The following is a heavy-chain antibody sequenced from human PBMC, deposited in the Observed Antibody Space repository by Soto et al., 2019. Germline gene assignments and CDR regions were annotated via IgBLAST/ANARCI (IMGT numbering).Heavy chain of an antibody. Sequence: QIQLHESGPGLVKPSETLSLTCSVSGVSISGSTFYWGWIRQSPGKGLEWIGSVYYNDNTYYNPSLASRVTISLQPSKNQFSLNLRSVTAADTTVYYCARLLGLRAAESWGQGTLLTVSS. J-gene: IGHJ1*01. CDR2: VYYNDNT. CDR1: GVSISGSTFY. CDR3: ARLLGLRAAES. D-gene: IGHD3-16*01. V-gene: IGHV4-39*01.